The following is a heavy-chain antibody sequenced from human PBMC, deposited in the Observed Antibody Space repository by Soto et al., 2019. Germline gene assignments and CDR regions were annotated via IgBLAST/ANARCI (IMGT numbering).Heavy chain of an antibody. Sequence: EVQLLESGGGLVQPGGSLRLSCAASRFTFSNYAMNWVRQAPGKGLAWVSAISDSSGRTYYADSVKGRFTVSRDNSKNTLYLQMISLRAEDTAVYYCAKAQYCSGGSCYGWGDAFDIWGQGTMVTVSS. CDR3: AKAQYCSGGSCYGWGDAFDI. CDR2: ISDSSGRT. V-gene: IGHV3-23*01. J-gene: IGHJ3*02. D-gene: IGHD2-15*01. CDR1: RFTFSNYA.